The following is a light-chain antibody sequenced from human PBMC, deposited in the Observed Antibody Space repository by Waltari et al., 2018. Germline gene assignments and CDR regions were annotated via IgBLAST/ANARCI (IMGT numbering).Light chain of an antibody. CDR2: EVS. CDR3: SSYAGNYIA. J-gene: IGLJ2*01. CDR1: RSDVGGYGF. V-gene: IGLV2-8*01. Sequence: QSALIQPPSASGSSGQSVSISCTGTRSDVGGYGFVSWYQQYPGKAPQLIIYEVSKRPPGFLDRFSGSKSGNTASLTVSGLQAEDEADYFCSSYAGNYIAFGGGTKLTVL.